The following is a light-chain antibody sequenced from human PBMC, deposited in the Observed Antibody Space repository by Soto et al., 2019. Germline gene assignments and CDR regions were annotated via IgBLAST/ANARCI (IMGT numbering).Light chain of an antibody. J-gene: IGKJ3*01. CDR3: QKYNRAPFT. Sequence: DIQITQPPYSLSASVGDRVTITCRASQGTSTYLAWYQQKPGKVPKLLIYAASTLQSGVPSRFSGIASGTDFTLTISSLQPEDVATYYCQKYNRAPFTFGPGTKVDI. CDR1: QGTSTY. CDR2: AAS. V-gene: IGKV1-27*01.